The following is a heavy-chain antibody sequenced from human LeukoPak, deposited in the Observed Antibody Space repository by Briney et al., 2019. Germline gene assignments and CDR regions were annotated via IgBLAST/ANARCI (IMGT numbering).Heavy chain of an antibody. CDR3: ARVKGYCSSTSCYGPYYYYGMDV. CDR1: GYTFTSYA. D-gene: IGHD2-2*01. Sequence: SVKVSCKASGYTFTSYAISWVRQAPGQGLEWMGGIIPIFGTANYAQKFQGRVTITADESTSTAYMELSSLRSEDTAVYYCARVKGYCSSTSCYGPYYYYGMDVWGQGTAVTVSS. V-gene: IGHV1-69*13. CDR2: IIPIFGTA. J-gene: IGHJ6*02.